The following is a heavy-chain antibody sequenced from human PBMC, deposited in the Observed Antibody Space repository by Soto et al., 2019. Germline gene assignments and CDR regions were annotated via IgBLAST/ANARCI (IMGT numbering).Heavy chain of an antibody. CDR3: ARGSGSYPIDY. CDR1: GGSISSSSYY. J-gene: IGHJ4*02. Sequence: QLQLQESGPGLVKPSETLSLTCTVSGGSISSSSYYWGWIRQPPGKGLEWIGSIYYSGSTYYNPSRKSRVTISVDTSKNQFSLKLSSVTAADTAVYYCARGSGSYPIDYWGQGTLVTVSS. CDR2: IYYSGST. D-gene: IGHD3-10*01. V-gene: IGHV4-39*01.